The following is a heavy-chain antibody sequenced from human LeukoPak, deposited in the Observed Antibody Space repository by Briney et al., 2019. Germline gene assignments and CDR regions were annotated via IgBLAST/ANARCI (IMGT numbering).Heavy chain of an antibody. Sequence: ASVKVSCKASGYTFTSYYMHWVRQAPGQGLEWMGIINPSGGSTSYAQKFQGRVTITRNTSISTAYMELSSLRSEDTAVYYCARDSYGGYGHVDAFDIWGQGTMVTVSS. V-gene: IGHV1-46*01. J-gene: IGHJ3*02. CDR1: GYTFTSYY. CDR2: INPSGGST. CDR3: ARDSYGGYGHVDAFDI. D-gene: IGHD5-12*01.